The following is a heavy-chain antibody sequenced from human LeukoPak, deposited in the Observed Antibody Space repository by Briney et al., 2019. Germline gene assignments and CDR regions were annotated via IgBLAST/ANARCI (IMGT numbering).Heavy chain of an antibody. D-gene: IGHD2-15*01. J-gene: IGHJ4*02. CDR1: GDSINNYY. CDR3: ATVGYCSGGRCYNF. CDR2: IYTSGGT. V-gene: IGHV4-4*07. Sequence: SETLSLTCTVSGDSINNYYWSWIRQPAGKGLEWIGRIYTSGGTNYNPSLKSRVTMSVDTSKNQFSLKLSSVTAAETAVYYCATVGYCSGGRCYNFWGQGTLVTVSS.